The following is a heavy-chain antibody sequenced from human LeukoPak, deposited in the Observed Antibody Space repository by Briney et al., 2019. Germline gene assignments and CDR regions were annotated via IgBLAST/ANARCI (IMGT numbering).Heavy chain of an antibody. CDR1: GFTFSSYG. V-gene: IGHV3-30*03. D-gene: IGHD6-19*01. CDR2: ISYDGSNK. J-gene: IGHJ4*02. Sequence: PGGSLRLSCAASGFTFSSYGMHWVRQAPGKGLEWVAVISYDGSNKYYADSVKGRFTISRDNSKNTLYLQMNSLRAEDTAGYYCASDSSGWQHWGQGTLVTVSS. CDR3: ASDSSGWQH.